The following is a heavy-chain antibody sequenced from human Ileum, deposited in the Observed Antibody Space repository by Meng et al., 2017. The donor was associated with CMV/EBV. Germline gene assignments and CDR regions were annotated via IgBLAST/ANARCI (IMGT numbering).Heavy chain of an antibody. CDR1: GFTFSSYW. D-gene: IGHD1-26*01. CDR2: INSDGGNT. V-gene: IGHV3-74*01. J-gene: IGHJ1*01. Sequence: GGSLRLSCAASGFTFSSYWMHWVRQAPGKGLMWVSRINSDGGNTNYADSVKGRFTISRDNAKNMLYLQMNSLRADDPAIYYCARNPSGSYGDFQHWGQGTQVTVSS. CDR3: ARNPSGSYGDFQH.